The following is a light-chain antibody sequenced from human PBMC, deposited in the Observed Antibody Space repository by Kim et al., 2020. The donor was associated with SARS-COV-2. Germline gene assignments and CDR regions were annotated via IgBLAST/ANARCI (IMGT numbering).Light chain of an antibody. Sequence: LGQTVRITCQGDSLRSYYAHWYQQKPGQSPVLGIYGKNNRPSGIPDRFSGSSSGNTASLTITGAQAEDEADYYCNSRDSSGNHHWVFGGGTQLTV. J-gene: IGLJ3*02. CDR2: GKN. CDR3: NSRDSSGNHHWV. V-gene: IGLV3-19*01. CDR1: SLRSYY.